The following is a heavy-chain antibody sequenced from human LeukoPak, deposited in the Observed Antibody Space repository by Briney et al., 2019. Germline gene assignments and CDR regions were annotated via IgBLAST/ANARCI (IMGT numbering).Heavy chain of an antibody. Sequence: ASVKVSCKASGYTFTSYSISWVRQAPGQGLEWMGWISAYNGNTNYAQKLQGRVTMTTDTSTSTAYMELRSLRSDDTAVYYCARDRETGTSREVNWFDPWGQGTLVTVSS. CDR2: ISAYNGNT. V-gene: IGHV1-18*01. J-gene: IGHJ5*02. D-gene: IGHD1-7*01. CDR1: GYTFTSYS. CDR3: ARDRETGTSREVNWFDP.